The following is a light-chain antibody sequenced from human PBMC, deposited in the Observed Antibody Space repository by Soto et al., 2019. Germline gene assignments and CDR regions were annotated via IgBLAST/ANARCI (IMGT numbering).Light chain of an antibody. Sequence: RSSQSISSYLNWYQQKPGKAPKLLIFTASTLQSGVPSRVSGSGSGTEFTLTISSLQPDDFATYYCQQYNSYPWTFGQGTKVDIK. CDR1: QSISSY. CDR2: TAS. J-gene: IGKJ1*01. CDR3: QQYNSYPWT. V-gene: IGKV1-9*01.